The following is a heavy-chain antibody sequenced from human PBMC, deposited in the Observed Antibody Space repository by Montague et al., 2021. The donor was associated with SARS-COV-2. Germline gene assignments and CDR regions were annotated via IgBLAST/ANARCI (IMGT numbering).Heavy chain of an antibody. CDR3: ARDSRTMIVVVHLDY. J-gene: IGHJ4*02. V-gene: IGHV3-30*04. CDR2: ISYDGSHK. CDR1: GFTFSNYA. D-gene: IGHD3-22*01. Sequence: SLRLSCAASGFTFSNYAMHWVRQAPGKGLGWVAVISYDGSHKYYVDSVKGRFTISRDNSKNTLYLQMSSLRTEDTAVYYCARDSRTMIVVVHLDYWGQGTLVTVSS.